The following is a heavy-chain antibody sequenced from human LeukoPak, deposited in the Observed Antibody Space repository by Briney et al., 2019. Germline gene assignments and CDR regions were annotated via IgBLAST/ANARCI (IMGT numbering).Heavy chain of an antibody. J-gene: IGHJ4*02. V-gene: IGHV3-73*01. Sequence: PGGSLSFSCAASGFTFSGSAMHWVRKASGKGLGWVGRIRSKANSYATAYAASVKGRFTISRDDSKNTAYLQMNSLKTEDTAVYYCTRSWAYYYGSGSDYWGQGTLVIVSS. CDR3: TRSWAYYYGSGSDY. CDR1: GFTFSGSA. D-gene: IGHD3-10*01. CDR2: IRSKANSYAT.